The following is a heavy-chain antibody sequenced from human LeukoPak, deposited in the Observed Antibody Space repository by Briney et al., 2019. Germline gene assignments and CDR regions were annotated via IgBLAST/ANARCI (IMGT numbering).Heavy chain of an antibody. Sequence: ASVKVSCKASGYTFTSYYMHWVRQAPGQGLEWMGGIIPIFGTANYAQKFQGRVTITTDESTSTAYMELSSLRSEDTAVYYCARADYYDSSGYYYEVLNIWGQGTMVTVSS. CDR2: IIPIFGTA. CDR1: GYTFTSYY. V-gene: IGHV1-69*05. D-gene: IGHD3-22*01. J-gene: IGHJ3*02. CDR3: ARADYYDSSGYYYEVLNI.